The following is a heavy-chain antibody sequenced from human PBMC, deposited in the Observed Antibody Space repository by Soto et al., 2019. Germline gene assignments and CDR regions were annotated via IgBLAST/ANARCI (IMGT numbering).Heavy chain of an antibody. J-gene: IGHJ4*02. CDR3: AIDKSGSYAIDN. Sequence: EVQLVESGGGLVQSGGSLRLTCAASGFTFNKYTMNWVRQAPGKGLEWLSYISGGGGTMFYADSVKGRVTISRDNAKNSLYRQMDSLTAEDTAVYYCAIDKSGSYAIDNWGQGTLVTVSS. V-gene: IGHV3-48*04. CDR1: GFTFNKYT. CDR2: ISGGGGTM. D-gene: IGHD1-26*01.